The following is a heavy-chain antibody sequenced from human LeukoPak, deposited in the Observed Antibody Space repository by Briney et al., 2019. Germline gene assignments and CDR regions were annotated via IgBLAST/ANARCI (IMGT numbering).Heavy chain of an antibody. Sequence: GGSLRLSCAASGFTFSLYAMSWVRQAPGKGLEWVSAMSGSGDYTYYADSVKGRFTISRDNSKNTLYPQMNSLRAEDTAVYYCAKDRLTLDAFDIWGQGTMVTVSS. J-gene: IGHJ3*02. CDR3: AKDRLTLDAFDI. CDR2: MSGSGDYT. V-gene: IGHV3-23*01. CDR1: GFTFSLYA.